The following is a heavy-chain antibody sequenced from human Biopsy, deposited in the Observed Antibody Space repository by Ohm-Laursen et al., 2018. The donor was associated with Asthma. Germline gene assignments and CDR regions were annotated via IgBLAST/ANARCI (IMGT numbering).Heavy chain of an antibody. CDR3: ARGDSSGWSHYYFDY. CDR1: GFAVSRDY. CDR2: IYSGGTS. D-gene: IGHD6-19*01. V-gene: IGHV3-53*01. J-gene: IGHJ4*02. Sequence: FLRLSCSASGFAVSRDYMFWVRQAPGKGLEWVSVIYSGGTSHTADSVRGRFTISRDFSKNTLHLQMHSLRVEDTAVYYCARGDSSGWSHYYFDYWGQGTLVTVSS.